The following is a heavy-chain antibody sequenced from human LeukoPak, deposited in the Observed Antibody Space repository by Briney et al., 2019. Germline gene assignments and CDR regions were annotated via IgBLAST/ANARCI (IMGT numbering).Heavy chain of an antibody. J-gene: IGHJ4*02. CDR2: ISYDGSNK. V-gene: IGHV3-30*18. CDR1: GFTFGSYG. D-gene: IGHD3-3*01. CDR3: AKDRNTYYDFWSGYPGPY. Sequence: GRSLRISCAASGFTFGSYGRPWVRQAPGKGLEWVAVISYDGSNKYYADSVKGRFTISRDNSKNTLYLQMNSLRAEDTAVYYCAKDRNTYYDFWSGYPGPYWGQGTLVTVSS.